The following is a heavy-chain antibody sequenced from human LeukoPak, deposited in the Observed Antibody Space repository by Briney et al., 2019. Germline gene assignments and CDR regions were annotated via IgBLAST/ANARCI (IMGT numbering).Heavy chain of an antibody. Sequence: GGSLRLSCTASGFSFNTYAMTWVRQAPGKGPEWISAITASGRDTYYADSVKGRVTISRDNSNNMLFLQMNSLRAEDTALYYCATKRDGFTLWGQGIQVTVSS. CDR2: ITASGRDT. D-gene: IGHD5-24*01. CDR1: GFSFNTYA. J-gene: IGHJ4*02. CDR3: ATKRDGFTL. V-gene: IGHV3-23*01.